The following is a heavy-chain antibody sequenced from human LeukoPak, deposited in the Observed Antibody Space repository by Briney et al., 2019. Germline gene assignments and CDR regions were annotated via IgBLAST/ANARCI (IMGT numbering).Heavy chain of an antibody. J-gene: IGHJ4*02. CDR1: DGSIN. CDR2: MSYSGST. D-gene: IGHD2-8*02. Sequence: SETLSLTCTVSDGSINWGWIRQPPGKGLEWVGSMSYSGSTFYNPSLKSRVTMSVDTSKNQFSLKLSSVTAADTAVYFCARLVSTGTHGCFDYWGQGTLVAVSS. CDR3: ARLVSTGTHGCFDY. V-gene: IGHV4-39*07.